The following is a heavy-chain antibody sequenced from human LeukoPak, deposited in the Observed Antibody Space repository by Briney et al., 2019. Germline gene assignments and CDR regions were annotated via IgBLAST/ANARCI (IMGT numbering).Heavy chain of an antibody. CDR3: AREGAAAGFDY. CDR1: GGSISSYY. D-gene: IGHD6-13*01. J-gene: IGHJ4*02. Sequence: LSLTCTVSGGSISSYYWSWIRQAPGKGLEWVSYTSSSGSTIYYADSVKGRFTISRDNAKNSLYLQMNSLRAEDTAVYYCAREGAAAGFDYWGQGTLVTVSS. V-gene: IGHV3-11*01. CDR2: TSSSGSTI.